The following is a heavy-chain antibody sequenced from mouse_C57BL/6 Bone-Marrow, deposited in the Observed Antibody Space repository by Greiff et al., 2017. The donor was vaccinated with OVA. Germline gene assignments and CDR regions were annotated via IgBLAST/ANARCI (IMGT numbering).Heavy chain of an antibody. D-gene: IGHD2-5*01. J-gene: IGHJ3*01. Sequence: QVQLQQSGAELARPGASVKLSCKASGYTFTSYGISWVKQRTGQGLEWIGEIYPRSGNTYYNEKFKGKATLTADKSSSTAYMELRSLTSEDSAVYFCARKSNPWFAYWGQGTLVTVSA. V-gene: IGHV1-81*01. CDR2: IYPRSGNT. CDR3: ARKSNPWFAY. CDR1: GYTFTSYG.